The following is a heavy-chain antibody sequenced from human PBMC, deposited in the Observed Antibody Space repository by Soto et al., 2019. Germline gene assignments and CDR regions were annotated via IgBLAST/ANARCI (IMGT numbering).Heavy chain of an antibody. CDR3: ARVYYDSSGYGAFDI. J-gene: IGHJ3*02. CDR2: IIPIFGTA. V-gene: IGHV1-69*13. Sequence: GASVKVSCKASGGTFSSYAISWVRQAPGQGLEWMGGIIPIFGTANYAQKFQGRVTITADESTSTAYMELSSLRSEDTAVYYCARVYYDSSGYGAFDIWGQGTMVTVSS. D-gene: IGHD3-22*01. CDR1: GGTFSSYA.